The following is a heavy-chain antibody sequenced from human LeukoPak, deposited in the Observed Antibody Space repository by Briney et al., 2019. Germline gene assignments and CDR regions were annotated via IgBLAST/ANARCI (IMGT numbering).Heavy chain of an antibody. Sequence: HGASVKVSCKAIDYSFRSFGISWVRQAPGQGLEWMGWIKNSNGHTQYAQKFQGRITMTTDTSTTTAYMEMRRLRSDDTAVYYCARSADSRGYDFLDYWGQGSLVTVSS. CDR3: ARSADSRGYDFLDY. CDR2: IKNSNGHT. V-gene: IGHV1-18*01. CDR1: DYSFRSFG. J-gene: IGHJ4*02. D-gene: IGHD3-22*01.